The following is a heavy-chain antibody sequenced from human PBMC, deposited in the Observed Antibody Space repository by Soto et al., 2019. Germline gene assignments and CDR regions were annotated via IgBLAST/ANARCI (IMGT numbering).Heavy chain of an antibody. D-gene: IGHD4-4*01. Sequence: GGSLRLSCAASGFTFSSYWMHWVRQAPGKGLVWVSRINSDGSSTSYADSVKGRFTISRDNAKNTLYLQMNSLRAEDTAVYYCARDGMTTVTTWGYYYYYMDVWGKGTTVTVSS. CDR3: ARDGMTTVTTWGYYYYYMDV. CDR1: GFTFSSYW. J-gene: IGHJ6*03. V-gene: IGHV3-74*01. CDR2: INSDGSST.